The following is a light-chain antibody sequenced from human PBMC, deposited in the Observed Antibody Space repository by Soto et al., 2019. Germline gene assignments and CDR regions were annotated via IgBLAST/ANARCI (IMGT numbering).Light chain of an antibody. CDR2: EVT. J-gene: IGLJ2*01. CDR3: NSYTLSKTVI. Sequence: QSVLTQPASVSGSPGQSITISCSGTSSDVGAHDSVSWYQHHPDKAPKVIIFEVTKRPSGVSDRFSGSKTGNTASLTISGLQAEDEADYYCNSYTLSKTVIFGGGTKLTVL. CDR1: SSDVGAHDS. V-gene: IGLV2-14*01.